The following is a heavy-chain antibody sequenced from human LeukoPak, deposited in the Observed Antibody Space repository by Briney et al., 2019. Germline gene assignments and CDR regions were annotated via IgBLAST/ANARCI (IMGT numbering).Heavy chain of an antibody. CDR1: GFTFSSYA. D-gene: IGHD6-13*01. V-gene: IGHV3-30*04. CDR2: ISYDGSNK. CDR3: ARDQGIAAAGTFDY. J-gene: IGHJ4*02. Sequence: GGSLRLSCAASGFTFSSYAMHWVRQAPGKGLEWVAVISYDGSNKYYADSAKGRFTISRDNSKNTLYLQMNSLRAEDTAVYYCARDQGIAAAGTFDYWGQGTLVTVSS.